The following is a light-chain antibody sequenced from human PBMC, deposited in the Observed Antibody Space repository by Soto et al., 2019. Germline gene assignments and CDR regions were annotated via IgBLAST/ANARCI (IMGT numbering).Light chain of an antibody. CDR2: GAS. J-gene: IGKJ2*01. Sequence: EIVLTQSPGTLSLSPGERATLSCRASQSVSSSYLAWYQQKPGQAPRLLIYGASSRATGIPDRFSGSGSGTDFTLTISSLQHEDVATYYCQQSYSAPYTFGQGTKLEIK. V-gene: IGKV3-20*01. CDR3: QQSYSAPYT. CDR1: QSVSSSY.